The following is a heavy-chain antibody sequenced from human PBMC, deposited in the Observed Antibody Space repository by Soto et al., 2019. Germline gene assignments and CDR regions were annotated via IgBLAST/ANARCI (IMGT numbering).Heavy chain of an antibody. CDR3: ARVSSSYGTGNYFDY. J-gene: IGHJ4*02. CDR1: GDSISSGYY. Sequence: XETLYLTCAVSGDSISSGYYWGWIRQPPGKGLEWIGSIYHSGSTYYNPSLKSRVTISVDTSKNQFSLKLSSVTAADTAVYYCARVSSSYGTGNYFDYSGQGNLVTVSS. D-gene: IGHD3-10*01. V-gene: IGHV4-38-2*01. CDR2: IYHSGST.